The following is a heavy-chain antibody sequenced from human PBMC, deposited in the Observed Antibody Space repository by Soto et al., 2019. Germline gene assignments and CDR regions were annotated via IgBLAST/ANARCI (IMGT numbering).Heavy chain of an antibody. D-gene: IGHD3-10*01. CDR3: ARDAYYYGSGSYYHQYYYYGMDV. CDR2: INPSGGST. CDR1: GYTFTSYY. V-gene: IGHV1-46*03. Sequence: QVQLEQSGAEVKKPGASVKVSCKASGYTFTSYYMHWVRQAPGQGLEWMGIINPSGGSTSYAQKSQGRVTMTRDTSTCTVYMELSSLRSEDTAVYYCARDAYYYGSGSYYHQYYYYGMDVWGQGTTVTVSS. J-gene: IGHJ6*02.